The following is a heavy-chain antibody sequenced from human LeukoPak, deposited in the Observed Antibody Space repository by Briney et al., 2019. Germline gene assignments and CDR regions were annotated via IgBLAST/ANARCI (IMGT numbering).Heavy chain of an antibody. CDR2: IYYRGST. Sequence: ESGPTLVKPSQTLSLTCTVSGGSISSGDYYWSWIRQPPGKGLEWIGYIYYRGSTYYNPSLKSRVTISVDTSKNQFSLKLSSVTAADTAVYYCARASSLLTFLFDYWGKGTLVTVSS. V-gene: IGHV4-30-4*08. CDR3: ARASSLLTFLFDY. J-gene: IGHJ4*02. CDR1: GGSISSGDYY. D-gene: IGHD1-14*01.